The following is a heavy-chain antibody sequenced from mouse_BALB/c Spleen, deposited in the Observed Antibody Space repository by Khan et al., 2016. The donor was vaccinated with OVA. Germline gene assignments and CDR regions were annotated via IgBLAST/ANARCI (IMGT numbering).Heavy chain of an antibody. J-gene: IGHJ2*01. D-gene: IGHD1-1*01. CDR2: ISGDSNTI. CDR1: GFTFNSYG. V-gene: IGHV5-17*02. Sequence: EVELVESGGGLVQPGGSRKLSCAASGFTFNSYGMHWVRQAPEKGLEWVAYISGDSNTIYYTDTVKGRFTISRDNPKNTLFLQMTSLMSEDTPMYYCATSYFYGYYFDYWGPGTTLTVS. CDR3: ATSYFYGYYFDY.